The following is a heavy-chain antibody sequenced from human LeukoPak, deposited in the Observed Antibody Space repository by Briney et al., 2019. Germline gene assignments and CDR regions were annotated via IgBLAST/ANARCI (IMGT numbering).Heavy chain of an antibody. CDR1: GYTFTSYD. CDR2: ISAYNGYT. Sequence: ASVKVSCKASGYTFTSYDINWVRQAPGQGLEWMGWISAYNGYTTYAQRLKGRVTMTTDTSMTTAYMELRSLRSDDTAVYYCARIAAAGNVDYFDYWGQGTLVTVSS. V-gene: IGHV1-18*01. J-gene: IGHJ4*02. D-gene: IGHD6-13*01. CDR3: ARIAAAGNVDYFDY.